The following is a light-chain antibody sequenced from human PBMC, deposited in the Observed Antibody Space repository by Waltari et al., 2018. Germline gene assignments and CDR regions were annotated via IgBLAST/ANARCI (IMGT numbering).Light chain of an antibody. V-gene: IGKV1-39*01. Sequence: DIQVTQSPSSLSAPVGDRVSITCRASQSIGNYLNWYQHKPGKAPKLLIYSASSLQSGGPSRFSGSGSGTDFTLTITSLQPEDFATYYCQETYSSPPSTFGPGTKVESK. CDR3: QETYSSPPST. CDR1: QSIGNY. CDR2: SAS. J-gene: IGKJ1*01.